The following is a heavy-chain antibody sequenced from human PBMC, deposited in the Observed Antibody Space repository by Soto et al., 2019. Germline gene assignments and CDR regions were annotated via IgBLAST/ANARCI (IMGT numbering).Heavy chain of an antibody. CDR3: ARGFEDYYDSSGYLDAFDI. Sequence: EVQLLESGGGLVQPGGSLRLSCAASGFTFSSYAMSWVRQAPGKGLEWVSAISGSGGSTYYADSVKGRFTISRDNAKNTLYLQMNSLRAEDTAVYYCARGFEDYYDSSGYLDAFDIWGQGTMVTVSS. J-gene: IGHJ3*02. CDR1: GFTFSSYA. CDR2: ISGSGGST. V-gene: IGHV3-23*01. D-gene: IGHD3-22*01.